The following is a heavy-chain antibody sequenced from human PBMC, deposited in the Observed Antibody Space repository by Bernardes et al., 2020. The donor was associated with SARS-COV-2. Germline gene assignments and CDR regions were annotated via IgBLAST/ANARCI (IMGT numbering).Heavy chain of an antibody. CDR3: ARDRGMVRGLVGLHYYYMDV. D-gene: IGHD3-10*01. CDR2: ISYDGSDK. CDR1: GFTFNKYA. J-gene: IGHJ6*03. V-gene: IGHV3-30*04. Sequence: GGSLRLSCAASGFTFNKYAMNWVRQAPGKGLEWVALISYDGSDKYYADSVKGRFTISRDNSGNTAYLQMDSLRVEDTAVYYCARDRGMVRGLVGLHYYYMDVWGKGITVTVSS.